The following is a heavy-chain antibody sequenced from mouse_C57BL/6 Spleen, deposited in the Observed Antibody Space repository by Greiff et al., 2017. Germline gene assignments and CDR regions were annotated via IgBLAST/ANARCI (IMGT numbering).Heavy chain of an antibody. CDR1: GYSITSGYY. CDR2: ISYDGSN. J-gene: IGHJ2*01. V-gene: IGHV3-6*01. CDR3: ARYDYDESCLDY. D-gene: IGHD2-4*01. Sequence: EVQLQESGPGLVKPSQSLSLTCSVTGYSITSGYYWNWIRQFPGNHLEWMGYISYDGSNNYNPSLKNRISITRDTSKDQFFLKLNSVTTKDPATYDCARYDYDESCLDYWGQGTTLTVSS.